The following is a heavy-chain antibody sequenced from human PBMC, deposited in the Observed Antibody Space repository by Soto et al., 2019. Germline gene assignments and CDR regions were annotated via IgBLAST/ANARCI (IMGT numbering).Heavy chain of an antibody. CDR3: AKEGPITNWYFDY. V-gene: IGHV3-30*18. Sequence: SEGGVVQPGRSLRLSCTASGFTFSNYGMHWVRQAPGKGLEWVTVISYDGNVAYYADSVKGRFTSSRDNSKNTLYLQMNSLRTEDTAVYYCAKEGPITNWYFDYWGQGTLVTVSS. CDR1: GFTFSNYG. D-gene: IGHD1-1*01. J-gene: IGHJ4*02. CDR2: ISYDGNVA.